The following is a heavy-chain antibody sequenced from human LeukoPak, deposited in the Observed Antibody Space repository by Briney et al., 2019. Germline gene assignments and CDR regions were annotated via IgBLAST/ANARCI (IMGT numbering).Heavy chain of an antibody. Sequence: PGGSLRLSCAASGFTFSSYSMNWVRQAPGKGLEWVSSISSSSYIYYADSVKGRFTISRDNAKNSLYLQMNSLRAEDTAVYYCAGARIAVAGTFGLFFDYWGQGTLVTVSS. CDR1: GFTFSSYS. J-gene: IGHJ4*02. D-gene: IGHD6-19*01. V-gene: IGHV3-21*01. CDR2: ISSSSYI. CDR3: AGARIAVAGTFGLFFDY.